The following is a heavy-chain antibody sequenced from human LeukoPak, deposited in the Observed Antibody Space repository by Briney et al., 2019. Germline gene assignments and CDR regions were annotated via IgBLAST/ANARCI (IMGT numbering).Heavy chain of an antibody. CDR3: ATRDSTTFDY. D-gene: IGHD1-1*01. CDR2: IYSGGST. J-gene: IGHJ4*02. V-gene: IGHV3-53*01. CDR1: GFTVSSNY. Sequence: PGGSLRPSCAASGFTVSSNYMSWVRQAPGKGLEWVSVIYSGGSTYYADSVKGRFTISRDNSKNTLYLQMNSLRAEDTAVYYCATRDSTTFDYWGQGTLVTVSS.